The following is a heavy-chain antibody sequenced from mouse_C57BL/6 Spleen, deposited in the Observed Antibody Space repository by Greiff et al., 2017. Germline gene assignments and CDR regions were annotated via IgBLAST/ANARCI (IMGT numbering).Heavy chain of an antibody. CDR1: GFTFSNYW. CDR2: IRLKSDNYAT. V-gene: IGHV6-3*01. J-gene: IGHJ3*01. CDR3: TGDDYDVAGGAWFAY. D-gene: IGHD2-4*01. Sequence: EVKLEESGGGLVQPGGSMKLSCVASGFTFSNYWMNWVRQSPEKGLEWVAQIRLKSDNYATHYAESVKGRFTISRDDSKSSVYLQMNNLRAEDTGMYYCTGDDYDVAGGAWFAYWGQGTLVTVSA.